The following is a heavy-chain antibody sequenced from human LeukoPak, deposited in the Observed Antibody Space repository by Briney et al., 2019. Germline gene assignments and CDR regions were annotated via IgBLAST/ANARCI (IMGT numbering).Heavy chain of an antibody. D-gene: IGHD1-1*01. CDR2: INHSGGGT. CDR1: VSIFTYSY. Sequence: SVTVTFKAAVSIFTYSYIHWVRQAPGQGLEWMGWINHSGGGTNCAQRFRGRVTMTRDRSISTAYRERKRLGSGDTAVYDCAGSDTGTSVSRYYYFGRDVGGRGPAVTVS. CDR3: AGSDTGTSVSRYYYFGRDV. J-gene: IGHJ6*02. V-gene: IGHV1-2*02.